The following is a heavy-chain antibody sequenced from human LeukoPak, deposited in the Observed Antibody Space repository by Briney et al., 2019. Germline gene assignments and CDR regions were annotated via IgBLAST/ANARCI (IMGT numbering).Heavy chain of an antibody. CDR3: AKDRDIVVVTMTFDI. J-gene: IGHJ3*02. CDR1: GFTFSSYG. V-gene: IGHV3-30*18. CDR2: ISYDGSNK. D-gene: IGHD2-21*02. Sequence: GGSLRLSCAASGFTFSSYGMHWVRQAPGKGLEWVAVISYDGSNKYYADSVKGGFTISRDNSKNTLYLQMNSLRAGDTAVYYCAKDRDIVVVTMTFDIWGQGTMVTVSS.